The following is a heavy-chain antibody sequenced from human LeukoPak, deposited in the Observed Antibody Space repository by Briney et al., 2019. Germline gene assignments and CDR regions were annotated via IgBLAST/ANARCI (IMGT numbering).Heavy chain of an antibody. CDR2: ISYDGSNK. D-gene: IGHD6-13*01. Sequence: GGSLRLSCAASGFTFSSYAMHWVRQAPGKGLEWVAVISYDGSNKYYADSVKGRFTISRDNSKNTLYLQMNSLRAEDTAVYYCARDRAAAGSLGYWGQGTLVTVSS. J-gene: IGHJ4*02. V-gene: IGHV3-30-3*01. CDR1: GFTFSSYA. CDR3: ARDRAAAGSLGY.